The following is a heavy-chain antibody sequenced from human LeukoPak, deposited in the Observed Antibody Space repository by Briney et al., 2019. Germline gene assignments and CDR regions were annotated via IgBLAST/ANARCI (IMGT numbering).Heavy chain of an antibody. Sequence: ASVKVSCKGTVYTFTGYYMHWVRQPPPQGREGMGFINPNYGCTNYSQKFQGRVTMIRVTSFSTHYMQQMSPIADDAPVYYCVRGVSGRYYYYYMEVWAKDTTVSVS. J-gene: IGHJ6*03. CDR3: VRGVSGRYYYYYMEV. D-gene: IGHD1-26*01. CDR1: VYTFTGYY. CDR2: INPNYGCT. V-gene: IGHV1-2*02.